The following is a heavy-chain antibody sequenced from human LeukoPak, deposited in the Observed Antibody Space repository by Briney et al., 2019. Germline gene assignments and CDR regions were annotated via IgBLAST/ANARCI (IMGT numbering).Heavy chain of an antibody. CDR2: IFHSGST. D-gene: IGHD2-15*01. J-gene: IGHJ3*02. CDR3: AGAGDLVVVAMGAFDI. CDR1: GGSISYTGYS. V-gene: IGHV4-30-2*01. Sequence: PSETLSLTCAVSGGSISYTGYSWSWLRQPPGKGLEWIGYIFHSGSTYYNPSLKSRVTISVDRSKNQFSLQLYSVTAADTAVYYCAGAGDLVVVAMGAFDIWGQGTMVAVSS.